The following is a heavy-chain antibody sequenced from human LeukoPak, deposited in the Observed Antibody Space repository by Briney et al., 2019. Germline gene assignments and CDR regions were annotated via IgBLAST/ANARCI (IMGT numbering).Heavy chain of an antibody. V-gene: IGHV4-59*01. CDR3: ARLDARNSYYDFWSGRNWLDP. D-gene: IGHD3-3*01. Sequence: MASETLSLTCTVSGGSISSYYWSWIRQPPGKGLEWIGYIHYSGSTNHNPSLKSRITISVDTSKNQLSLKLTSVTAADTAVYYCARLDARNSYYDFWSGRNWLDPWGQGTLVTVSS. CDR1: GGSISSYY. CDR2: IHYSGST. J-gene: IGHJ5*02.